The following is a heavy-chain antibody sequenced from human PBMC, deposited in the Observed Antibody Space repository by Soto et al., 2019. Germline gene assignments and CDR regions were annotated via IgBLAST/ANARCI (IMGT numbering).Heavy chain of an antibody. D-gene: IGHD1-7*01. Sequence: QITLKESGPALVKPTQTLTLTCTFSGFSLTTSGVGVGWIRQSPGKALEWLALIYWDDDKRYNPSLRRRLTITKDSSGNQVVLTGTTMDPVDTATYFCAHRVSLYSDWNYGRFDFWGQGSLVTVSS. J-gene: IGHJ4*02. CDR3: AHRVSLYSDWNYGRFDF. CDR1: GFSLTTSGVG. V-gene: IGHV2-5*02. CDR2: IYWDDDK.